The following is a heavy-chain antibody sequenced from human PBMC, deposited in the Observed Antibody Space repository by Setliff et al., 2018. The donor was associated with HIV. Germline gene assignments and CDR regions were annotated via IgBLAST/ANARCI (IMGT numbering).Heavy chain of an antibody. CDR2: IKSNSDGGTS. J-gene: IGHJ4*02. V-gene: IGHV3-15*01. CDR1: GFTFSSYE. CDR3: STGPSRVSDGIADF. Sequence: GGSLRLSCAAPGFTFSSYEMNWVRQAPGKGLEWVGRIKSNSDGGTSDYAAAVKDRFSFSRDDSKSILYLQMNSLEIEDTAVYFCSTGPSRVSDGIADFWGPGTLVTVSS.